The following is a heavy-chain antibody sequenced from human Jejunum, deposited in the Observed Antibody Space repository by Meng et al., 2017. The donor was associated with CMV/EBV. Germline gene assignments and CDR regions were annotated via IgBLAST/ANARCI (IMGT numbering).Heavy chain of an antibody. J-gene: IGHJ4*02. CDR3: VRGVSPTEWPLEK. CDR1: DGSFFSNY. V-gene: IGHV4-4*09. D-gene: IGHD3-3*01. CDR2: IHSRTRH. Sequence: VSDGSFFSNYWAWMRHSPDKGVEWLGYIHSRTRHKYNPSLGSRVTISLDRSRNPFSLMLSSVTAAATAVYFCVRGVSPTEWPLEKWGQGTLVTVSS.